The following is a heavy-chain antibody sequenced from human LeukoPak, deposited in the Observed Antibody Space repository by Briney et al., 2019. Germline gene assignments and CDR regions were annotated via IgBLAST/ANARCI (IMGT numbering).Heavy chain of an antibody. V-gene: IGHV3-7*01. CDR1: GFTFSSYW. J-gene: IGHJ4*02. CDR3: ARITYYDFWSGSYFDY. Sequence: GGSLRLSCAASGFTFSSYWMSWVRQAPGKGLEWVANIKQDGSEKYYVDSVKGRFTISRDNAKNSLYLQMNSLRAEDTAVYYCARITYYDFWSGSYFDYWGQGTLVTVSS. CDR2: IKQDGSEK. D-gene: IGHD3-3*01.